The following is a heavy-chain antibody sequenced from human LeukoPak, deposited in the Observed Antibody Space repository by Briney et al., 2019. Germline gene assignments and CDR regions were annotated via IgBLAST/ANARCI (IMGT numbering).Heavy chain of an antibody. D-gene: IGHD1-26*01. Sequence: GRSLRLSCAASGFTFSSYAMHWVRQAPGKGLEWVAVISYDGSNKYYADSVKGRFTISRDNSKNTLYLQMNSLRAEDTAVYYCARENVGAHDYWGQGTLVTVSS. V-gene: IGHV3-30*04. CDR2: ISYDGSNK. CDR1: GFTFSSYA. J-gene: IGHJ4*02. CDR3: ARENVGAHDY.